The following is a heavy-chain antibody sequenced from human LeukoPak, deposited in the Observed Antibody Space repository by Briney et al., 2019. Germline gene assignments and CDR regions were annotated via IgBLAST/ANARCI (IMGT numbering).Heavy chain of an antibody. J-gene: IGHJ4*01. CDR3: TKCMTAAGTCFFAS. CDR1: GFTFKNYA. CDR2: ISGSGDNT. Sequence: GGTLRLSCAVSGFTFKNYAMTWVRHARGKGLEWGSDISGSGDNTYYADSASVKRRFTISTDNPKNTLYRQMNSLGAEDTAIYYCTKCMTAAGTCFFASWGQGSLGTASP. D-gene: IGHD2-21*02. V-gene: IGHV3-23*01.